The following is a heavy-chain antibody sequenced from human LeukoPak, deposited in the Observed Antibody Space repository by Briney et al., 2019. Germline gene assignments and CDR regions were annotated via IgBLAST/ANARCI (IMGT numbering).Heavy chain of an antibody. CDR2: IKQDGSEL. J-gene: IGHJ4*02. Sequence: GGSLRLSCAASGFIFSNSWMSWVRQAPGEGLEWVANIKQDGSELYYVDSVKGRFTISRDNAKNSVYLQIKSLRAEDTAVYYCAKGVYYFDYWGQGTLVTVSS. V-gene: IGHV3-7*01. CDR1: GFIFSNSW. CDR3: AKGVYYFDY.